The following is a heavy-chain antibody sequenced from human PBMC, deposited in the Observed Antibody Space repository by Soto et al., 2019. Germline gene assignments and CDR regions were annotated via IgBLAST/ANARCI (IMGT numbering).Heavy chain of an antibody. CDR2: IKQDGSER. CDR1: GLTFSSYC. Sequence: EVQLVESGGGLVQPGGSLRLSCEASGLTFSSYCMTWVRQAPGKGLEWVAHIKQDGSERYYVDSVKGRFTISRDNAKNSLYLHMKNNNPEETAVYYCARVPSTRDLWIHVVGGRYYYYYMDVWGKGTSVTVSS. J-gene: IGHJ6*03. D-gene: IGHD2-15*01. V-gene: IGHV3-7*04. CDR3: ARVPSTRDLWIHVVGGRYYYYYMDV.